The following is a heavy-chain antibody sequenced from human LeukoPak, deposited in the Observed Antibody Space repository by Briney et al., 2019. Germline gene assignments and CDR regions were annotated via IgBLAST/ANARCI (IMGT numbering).Heavy chain of an antibody. CDR1: GFTFSSNY. V-gene: IGHV3-66*01. CDR2: IYSGGST. Sequence: GGSLRLSCAASGFTFSSNYMSWVRQAPGRGLECVSVIYSGGSTYYADSVKGRFTISRDNSKNTLYLQMNSLRAEDTAVYYCARESVVDRKPSFLDYWGQGTLVTVSS. CDR3: ARESVVDRKPSFLDY. J-gene: IGHJ4*02. D-gene: IGHD2/OR15-2a*01.